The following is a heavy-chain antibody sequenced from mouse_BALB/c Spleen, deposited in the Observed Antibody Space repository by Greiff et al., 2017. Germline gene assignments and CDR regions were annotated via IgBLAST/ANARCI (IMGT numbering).Heavy chain of an antibody. CDR2: SRNKANDYTT. J-gene: IGHJ3*01. CDR3: ARDVDYGTPFAY. D-gene: IGHD1-1*01. V-gene: IGHV7-1*02. Sequence: EVKLVESGGGLVQPGGSLRLSCATSGFTFSDFYMEWVRQPPGKRLEWIAASRNKANDYTTEYSASVKGRFIVSRDTSQSILYLQMNALRAEDTAIYCCARDVDYGTPFAYWGQGTLVTVSA. CDR1: GFTFSDFY.